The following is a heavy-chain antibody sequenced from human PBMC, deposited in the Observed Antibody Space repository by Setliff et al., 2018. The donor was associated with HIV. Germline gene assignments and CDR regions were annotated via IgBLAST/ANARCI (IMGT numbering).Heavy chain of an antibody. CDR2: ISSSSSYT. V-gene: IGHV3-21*04. CDR3: VTETWLRFDY. CDR1: GFTFSSYS. Sequence: PGGSLRLSCAASGFTFSSYSMNWVRQAPGKGLEWVSYISSSSSYTHYADSVKGRFTISRDNVKNSLYLQMNSLRAEDTTVYYCVTETWLRFDYWGQGTLVTVSS. D-gene: IGHD5-12*01. J-gene: IGHJ4*02.